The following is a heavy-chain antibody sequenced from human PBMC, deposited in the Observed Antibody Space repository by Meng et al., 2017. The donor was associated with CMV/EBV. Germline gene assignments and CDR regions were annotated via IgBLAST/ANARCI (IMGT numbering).Heavy chain of an antibody. CDR2: IYYSGST. D-gene: IGHD6-6*01. Sequence: SETLSLTCTVSGGSISSSSYYWGWIRQPPGKGREWIGSIYYSGSTYYNPSLKSRVTISVDTSKNQFSLKLSSVTAADTAVYYCARQGSIAARPSSHYGMDVWGQGTTVTVSS. J-gene: IGHJ6*02. CDR3: ARQGSIAARPSSHYGMDV. V-gene: IGHV4-39*01. CDR1: GGSISSSSYY.